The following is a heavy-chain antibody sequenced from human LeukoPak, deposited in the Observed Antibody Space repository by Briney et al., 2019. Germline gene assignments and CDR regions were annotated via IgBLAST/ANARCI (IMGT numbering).Heavy chain of an antibody. Sequence: GGSLRLSCAASGFTFSSYAMSWVRQDPGKGLEWVSAIRGSGGSSYYADSVKGRFTISRDNSKNTLYLQMNSLRAEDTALYYCAYGSGSFDYWGQGTLVTVSS. V-gene: IGHV3-23*01. D-gene: IGHD3-10*01. CDR2: IRGSGGSS. J-gene: IGHJ4*02. CDR1: GFTFSSYA. CDR3: AYGSGSFDY.